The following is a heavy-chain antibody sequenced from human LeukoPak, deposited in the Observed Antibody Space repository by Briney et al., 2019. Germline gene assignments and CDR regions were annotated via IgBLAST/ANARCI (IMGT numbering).Heavy chain of an antibody. J-gene: IGHJ1*01. Sequence: SETLSLTCTVSGGSISSSSYYWGWIRQPPGKGLEWIGSIYYSGSTYYNPSLKSRVTISVDTSKNQFSLKLSSVTAADTAVYYCARGGIAAAESREYFQHWGQGTLVTVSS. D-gene: IGHD6-13*01. V-gene: IGHV4-39*07. CDR1: GGSISSSSYY. CDR3: ARGGIAAAESREYFQH. CDR2: IYYSGST.